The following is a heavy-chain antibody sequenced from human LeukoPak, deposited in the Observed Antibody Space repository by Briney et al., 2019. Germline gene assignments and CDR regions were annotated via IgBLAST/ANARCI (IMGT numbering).Heavy chain of an antibody. D-gene: IGHD4/OR15-4a*01. CDR2: IIPIFGTA. V-gene: IGHV1-69*05. Sequence: GASVKVSCEASGGTFSSYAISWVRQAPGQGLEWMGRIIPIFGTANYAQKFQGRVTITTDESTSTAYMELTSLRSEDTAVYYCARDQRYGAYGLDYWGQGTLVTVSS. CDR1: GGTFSSYA. J-gene: IGHJ4*02. CDR3: ARDQRYGAYGLDY.